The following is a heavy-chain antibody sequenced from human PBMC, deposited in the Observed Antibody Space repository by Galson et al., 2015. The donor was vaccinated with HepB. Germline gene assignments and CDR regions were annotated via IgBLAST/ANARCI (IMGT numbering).Heavy chain of an antibody. Sequence: SLRLSCAASGFTFSDYYMSWIRQAPGKGLEWVSYISSSGSTIYYADSVKGRFTISRDNAKNSLYLQMNSLRAEDTAVYYCARVLEVPAALFDPWGQGTLVTVSS. CDR2: ISSSGSTI. CDR3: ARVLEVPAALFDP. D-gene: IGHD2-2*01. J-gene: IGHJ5*02. CDR1: GFTFSDYY. V-gene: IGHV3-11*01.